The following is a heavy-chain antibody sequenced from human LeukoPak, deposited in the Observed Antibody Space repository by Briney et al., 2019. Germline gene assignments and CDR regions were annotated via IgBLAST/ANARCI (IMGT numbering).Heavy chain of an antibody. D-gene: IGHD3-3*01. V-gene: IGHV3-30*04. CDR3: ARDQYDTWSRRGNFDS. Sequence: GGSLRLSCAASGFTFNSYAIHWVRQAPGKGLEWVAVISYDGSNKYYADSVKGRFTISRDNTKNSLYLQMNSLRVEDTAVFYCARDQYDTWSRRGNFDSWGQGTLVIVSS. J-gene: IGHJ4*02. CDR1: GFTFNSYA. CDR2: ISYDGSNK.